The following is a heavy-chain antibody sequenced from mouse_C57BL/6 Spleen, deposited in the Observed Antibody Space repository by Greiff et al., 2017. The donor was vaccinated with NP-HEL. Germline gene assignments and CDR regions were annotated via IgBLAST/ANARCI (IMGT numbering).Heavy chain of an antibody. V-gene: IGHV1-22*01. CDR3: ARSGYYGSPSLGD. D-gene: IGHD1-1*01. J-gene: IGHJ2*01. CDR1: GYTFTDYN. Sequence: VQLQQSGPELVKPGASVKMSCKASGYTFTDYNMHWVKQSHGKSLEWIGYINPNNGGTSYNQKFKGKATLTVNKSSSTAYMELRSLTSEDSAVYYCARSGYYGSPSLGDWGQGTTLTVSS. CDR2: INPNNGGT.